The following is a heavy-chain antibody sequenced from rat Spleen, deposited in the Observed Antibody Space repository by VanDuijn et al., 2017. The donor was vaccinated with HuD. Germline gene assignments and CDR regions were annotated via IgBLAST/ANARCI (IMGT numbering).Heavy chain of an antibody. CDR2: ISYDGGNT. D-gene: IGHD1-2*01. Sequence: EVQLVESGGGLVQPGRSLKLSCAASGFTLSDYNMAWVRQAPKKGLEWVASISYDGGNTYYRDSVKGRFTISRDNAKSSLYLQMDSLRSEDTATYYCTTDRDSSYIYEGYWGQGVMVTVSS. J-gene: IGHJ2*01. CDR3: TTDRDSSYIYEGY. CDR1: GFTLSDYN. V-gene: IGHV5-20*01.